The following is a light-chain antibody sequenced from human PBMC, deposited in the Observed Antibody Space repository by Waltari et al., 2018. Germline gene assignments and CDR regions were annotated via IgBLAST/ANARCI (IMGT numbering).Light chain of an antibody. V-gene: IGKV1-17*01. CDR3: LQYNSHPLT. J-gene: IGKJ4*01. CDR2: AAS. CDR1: QGISTY. Sequence: DFQMTQSPSSLSASAGDTVTITCRASQGISTYLNWYQQKPGKAPKRLIYAASSLESGVPSRFSGSGSGTDFTLTISSLQPEDFATYYCLQYNSHPLTFGGGTKVEIK.